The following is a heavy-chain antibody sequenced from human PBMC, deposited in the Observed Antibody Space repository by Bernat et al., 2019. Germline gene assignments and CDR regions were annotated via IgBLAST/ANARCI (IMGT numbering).Heavy chain of an antibody. V-gene: IGHV3-66*01. Sequence: EVQLVESGGGLVQPGGSLRLSCAASGFTVSSNYMSWVRQAPGKGLEWVSVIYSGGSTYYADSVKGRFTISRDNSKNTLYLQMNSLRAEDTAVYYCARDGEMATIMAFDIWGQGTMVTVSS. J-gene: IGHJ3*02. CDR1: GFTVSSNY. CDR3: ARDGEMATIMAFDI. D-gene: IGHD5-24*01. CDR2: IYSGGST.